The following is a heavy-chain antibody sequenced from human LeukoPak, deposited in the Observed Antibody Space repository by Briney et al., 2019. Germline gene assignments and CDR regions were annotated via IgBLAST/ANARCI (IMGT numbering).Heavy chain of an antibody. CDR1: GYTFTSYA. D-gene: IGHD3-22*01. J-gene: IGHJ4*02. Sequence: ASVKVSCKASGYTFTSYAMNWVRQAPGQGLEWMGWINTNTGNPTYAQGFTGRFVFSLDTSVSTAYLQISSLKAEDTAVYYCAREGIPDYYDSSGYPPLYWGQGTLVTVSS. CDR2: INTNTGNP. CDR3: AREGIPDYYDSSGYPPLY. V-gene: IGHV7-4-1*02.